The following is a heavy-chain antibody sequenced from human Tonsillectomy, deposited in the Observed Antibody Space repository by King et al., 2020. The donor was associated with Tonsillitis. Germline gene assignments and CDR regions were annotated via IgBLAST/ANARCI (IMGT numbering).Heavy chain of an antibody. D-gene: IGHD2/OR15-2a*01. V-gene: IGHV4-59*02. J-gene: IGHJ6*03. Sequence: VQLQESGPGLVRPSETLSLTCAVSGGSVSTYYWSWIRQPPGKGLEWIGFIYYSGTSNYNPSLKSRVTISVDTSKNQFSLKLSSVTAADTAVYYCSRGGTTVTTWADNYYYYYMDVWGNGTTVTVSS. CDR1: GGSVSTYY. CDR2: IYYSGTS. CDR3: SRGGTTVTTWADNYYYYYMDV.